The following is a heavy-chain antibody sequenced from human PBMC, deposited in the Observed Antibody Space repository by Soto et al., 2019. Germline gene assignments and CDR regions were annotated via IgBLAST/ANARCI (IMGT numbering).Heavy chain of an antibody. D-gene: IGHD2-2*01. Sequence: QAQLVQSGAEVKKPGSSVKVSCKASGGTFSNYAINWVRQAPGQGLEWMGDITPMFGRPNYAQKFQGRVTIPADASTPTADLQPSSLRSEDTALSYCARDVRVLTPVVRHWGQGNLVTVSS. CDR2: ITPMFGRP. J-gene: IGHJ4*02. CDR3: ARDVRVLTPVVRH. V-gene: IGHV1-69*01. CDR1: GGTFSNYA.